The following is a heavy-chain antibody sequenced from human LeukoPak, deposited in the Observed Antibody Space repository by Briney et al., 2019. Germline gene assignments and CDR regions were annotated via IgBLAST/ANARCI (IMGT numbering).Heavy chain of an antibody. J-gene: IGHJ4*02. CDR3: AKGWELLLGNYYFDY. CDR2: ISGSGGST. CDR1: GFTFSSYA. Sequence: PGGSLRLSCAASGFTFSSYAMSWVRQAPGKGLEWVSAISGSGGSTYYADSVKGRFTISRDNSKNTLYLQMNSLRAEDTAVYYCAKGWELLLGNYYFDYWGQGTLVTVSS. D-gene: IGHD1-26*01. V-gene: IGHV3-23*01.